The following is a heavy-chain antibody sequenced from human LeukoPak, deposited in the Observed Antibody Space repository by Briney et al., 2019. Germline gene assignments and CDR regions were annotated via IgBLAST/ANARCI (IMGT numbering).Heavy chain of an antibody. D-gene: IGHD2-15*01. CDR2: INPYSAAT. J-gene: IGHJ3*02. CDR1: GYTFTANY. Sequence: ASVTVSCKASGYTFTANYIHWVRQAPGQGLEWMGWINPYSAATNYAQKFQGRVTMTRDTSISTAYMELSSLRSDGTAVYYCARQWQLGLRGAFDIWGQGTMVTVPS. CDR3: ARQWQLGLRGAFDI. V-gene: IGHV1-2*02.